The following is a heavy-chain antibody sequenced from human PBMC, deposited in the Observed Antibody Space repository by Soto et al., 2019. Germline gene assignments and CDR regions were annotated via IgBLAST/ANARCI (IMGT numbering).Heavy chain of an antibody. CDR3: ARSSSYSFDY. CDR2: IYYSGST. CDR1: GGSISSGGYY. V-gene: IGHV4-31*03. Sequence: SETLSLTCTVSGGSISSGGYYWSWIRQHPGKGLEWIGYIYYSGSTYYNPSLKSRVTISVDTSKSQFSLKLSSVTAADTAVYYCARSSSYSFDYWGQGTLVTVSS. J-gene: IGHJ4*02. D-gene: IGHD6-6*01.